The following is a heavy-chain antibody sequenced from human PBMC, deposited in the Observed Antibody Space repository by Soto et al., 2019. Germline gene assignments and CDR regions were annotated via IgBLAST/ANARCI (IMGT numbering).Heavy chain of an antibody. D-gene: IGHD3-9*01. V-gene: IGHV1-8*01. Sequence: ASVKVSCKASGYTFTSYDINWVRQATGQGLEWMGWMNPNSGNTGYAQKFQGRVTMTRNTSISTAYMELSSLRSEDTAVYYCATLRDDILTGYALFDYWGQGTLVTVSS. CDR2: MNPNSGNT. J-gene: IGHJ4*02. CDR1: GYTFTSYD. CDR3: ATLRDDILTGYALFDY.